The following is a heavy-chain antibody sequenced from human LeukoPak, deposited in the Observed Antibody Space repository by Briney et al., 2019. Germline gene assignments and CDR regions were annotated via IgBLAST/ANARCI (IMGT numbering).Heavy chain of an antibody. CDR3: ARAYSYVSY. J-gene: IGHJ4*02. CDR2: IKQDGSDK. CDR1: GFTFSSYW. D-gene: IGHD5-18*01. Sequence: QPGGSLRLSSAASGFTFSSYWMTWVRQAPGKGLEWVAKIKQDGSDKYYVDSVKGRFTISRDNAKNSLCLQMNSLRAEDTAVYYCARAYSYVSYWGQRALVTASS. V-gene: IGHV3-7*01.